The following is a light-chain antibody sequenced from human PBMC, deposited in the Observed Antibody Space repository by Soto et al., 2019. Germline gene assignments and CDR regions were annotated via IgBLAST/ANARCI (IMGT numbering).Light chain of an antibody. V-gene: IGKV1-12*01. Sequence: DLQMTQSPSSVSAFVGDTVTITCRASQGISNWLAWYQQKPGKAPKVLIYPASSLQSGVPSRFSGSGSGTDFTLTIKSLQPDDFATYYCQQAHSFPLTFGGGTKVEIK. CDR1: QGISNW. J-gene: IGKJ4*01. CDR2: PAS. CDR3: QQAHSFPLT.